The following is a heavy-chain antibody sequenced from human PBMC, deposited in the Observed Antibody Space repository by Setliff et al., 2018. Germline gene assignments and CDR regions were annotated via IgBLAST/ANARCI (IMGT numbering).Heavy chain of an antibody. D-gene: IGHD2-15*01. V-gene: IGHV1-3*01. CDR1: GYTFTSYA. J-gene: IGHJ4*02. CDR3: ARSYPIGYCSGGSCYVLDY. Sequence: ASVKVSCKASGYTFTSYAMHWVRQAPGQRLEWMGWINAGNGNTKYSQKFQGRVTIPGDTSASTAYMELSSLRSEDTAVYYCARSYPIGYCSGGSCYVLDYWGQGTLVTVSS. CDR2: INAGNGNT.